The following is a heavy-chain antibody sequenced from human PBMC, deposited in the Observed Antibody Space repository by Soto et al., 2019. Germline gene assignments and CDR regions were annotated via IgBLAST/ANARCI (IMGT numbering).Heavy chain of an antibody. J-gene: IGHJ6*02. Sequence: GESLKISCKGSGYSFTSYWIGWVRQMPGKGLEWMGIIYPGDSDTRYSPSFQGQVTISADKSISTAYLQWSSLKASDTAMYYCARLGGYCSSSDVGGDYYYGMDVWGQGTTVTVSS. CDR3: ARLGGYCSSSDVGGDYYYGMDV. D-gene: IGHD6-6*01. CDR2: IYPGDSDT. CDR1: GYSFTSYW. V-gene: IGHV5-51*01.